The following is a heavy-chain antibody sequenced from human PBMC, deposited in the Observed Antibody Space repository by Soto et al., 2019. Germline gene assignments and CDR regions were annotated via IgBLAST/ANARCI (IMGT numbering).Heavy chain of an antibody. V-gene: IGHV5-51*01. CDR2: IYPDNSDT. CDR1: GYMFCGYW. Sequence: SLKISCEASGYMFCGYWIGWVRQMPGKGLEWMGIIYPDNSDTRYSPSFQGQVTLSADKSINTAYLQWSTLKASDTAMYYCAYDCARGLPHPWFDSWGQGTLVTVSS. D-gene: IGHD3-16*01. CDR3: AYDCARGLPHPWFDS. J-gene: IGHJ5*01.